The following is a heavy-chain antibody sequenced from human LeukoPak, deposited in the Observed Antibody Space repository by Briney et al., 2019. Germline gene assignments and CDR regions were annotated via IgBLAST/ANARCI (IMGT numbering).Heavy chain of an antibody. CDR3: ARARQRVLRYFDWLLTHQGYNWFDP. CDR1: GYTFTGYY. V-gene: IGHV1-2*02. D-gene: IGHD3-9*01. J-gene: IGHJ5*02. Sequence: ASVKVSCKASGYTFTGYYMHWVRQAPGQGLEWMGWINPNSGGTNYAQKFQGRVTMTRDTSISTAYMELSRLRSDDTAVYYCARARQRVLRYFDWLLTHQGYNWFDPWGQETLVTVSS. CDR2: INPNSGGT.